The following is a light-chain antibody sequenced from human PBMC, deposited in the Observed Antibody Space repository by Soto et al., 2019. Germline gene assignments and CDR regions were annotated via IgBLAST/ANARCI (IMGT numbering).Light chain of an antibody. V-gene: IGLV1-40*01. CDR1: SSNIGAGYD. CDR3: QYYDSSLSGSNVV. CDR2: GNS. J-gene: IGLJ2*01. Sequence: QSVLTQPPSVSGAPGQRVTISCTGSSSNIGAGYDVHWYQQLPGTAPKLLIYGNSNRPSGVPDRFSGSKSGTSASLAITGLHAEDEADYYGQYYDSSLSGSNVVFGGGTKFTVL.